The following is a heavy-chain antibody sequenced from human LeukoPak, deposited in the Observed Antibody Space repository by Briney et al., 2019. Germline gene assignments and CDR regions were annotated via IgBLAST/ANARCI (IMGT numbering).Heavy chain of an antibody. CDR2: INPNTGGA. D-gene: IGHD3-3*01. V-gene: IGHV1-2*02. CDR3: ARRYDFWSGYPTAFDY. Sequence: GASVKVSCKASGYTFTSYYMHWVRQAPGQGLEWMGFINPNTGGASYAQKFQARVTMTRDTSISTAYMELSGLRSDDTAVYYCARRYDFWSGYPTAFDYWGQGTLVTVSS. CDR1: GYTFTSYY. J-gene: IGHJ4*02.